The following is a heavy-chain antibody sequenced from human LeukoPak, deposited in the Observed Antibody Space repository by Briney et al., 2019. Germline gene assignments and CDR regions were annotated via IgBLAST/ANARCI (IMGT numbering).Heavy chain of an antibody. CDR1: GFTFSNAW. CDR3: TTDGWV. CDR2: IKSNTDDGTI. Sequence: GGSLRLSCAASGFTFSNAWMSWVRQAPGKGLEWVARIKSNTDDGTIAYAAPVKGRFTISKDDSKDTLHLQMNSLKTEDTAVYYCTTDGWVWGQGTLVTVSS. V-gene: IGHV3-15*01. D-gene: IGHD2-2*03. J-gene: IGHJ4*02.